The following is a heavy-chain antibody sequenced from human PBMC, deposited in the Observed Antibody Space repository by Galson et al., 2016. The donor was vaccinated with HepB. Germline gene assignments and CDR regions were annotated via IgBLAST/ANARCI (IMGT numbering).Heavy chain of an antibody. J-gene: IGHJ4*02. D-gene: IGHD3-22*01. CDR1: GFTLINYA. CDR2: MSTNGGYT. Sequence: SLRLSCADSGFTLINYAMHWVRQAPGKGLEYVSTMSTNGGYTNYADSVKGRFTISRDNSKNTLYLQMSSLRPEDTAVYYCAKGGYYDRKGFDYWGQGTLVTVAS. CDR3: AKGGYYDRKGFDY. V-gene: IGHV3-64D*06.